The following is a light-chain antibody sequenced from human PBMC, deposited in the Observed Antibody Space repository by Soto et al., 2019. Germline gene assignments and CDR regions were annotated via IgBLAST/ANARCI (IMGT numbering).Light chain of an antibody. CDR2: AAS. CDR3: QQLNSYPFLT. Sequence: DIPLTQSPSFLSASVGDRVTITCRASQGISSYLAWYQQKPGKAPKLLIYAASTLQSGVPSRFSGSGSGTEFTHTSSRLQPEDFATYYCQQLNSYPFLTFGGGTKVEIK. CDR1: QGISSY. V-gene: IGKV1-9*01. J-gene: IGKJ4*01.